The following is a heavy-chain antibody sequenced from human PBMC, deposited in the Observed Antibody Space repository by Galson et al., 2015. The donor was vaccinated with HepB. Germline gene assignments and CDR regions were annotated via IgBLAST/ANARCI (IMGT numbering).Heavy chain of an antibody. D-gene: IGHD3-10*01. J-gene: IGHJ5*02. Sequence: SVKVSCKASGYTFTGYYMHWVRQAPGQGLKWMGRINPNSGGTNYAQKFQGRVTMTRDTSISTAYMELSRLRSDDTAVYYCARDLITMVRGVRGRNWFDPWGQGTLVTVSS. CDR1: GYTFTGYY. V-gene: IGHV1-2*06. CDR2: INPNSGGT. CDR3: ARDLITMVRGVRGRNWFDP.